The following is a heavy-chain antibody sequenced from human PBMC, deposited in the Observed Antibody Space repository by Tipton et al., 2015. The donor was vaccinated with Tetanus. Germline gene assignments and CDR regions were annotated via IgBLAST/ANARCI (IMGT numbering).Heavy chain of an antibody. CDR1: GGSISSGGCY. D-gene: IGHD3-16*01. CDR2: IYHRGST. V-gene: IGHV4-31*03. Sequence: TLSLTCTVSGGSISSGGCYWTWIRQHPGKGLEWIGNIYHRGSTYYNPSLKSRVTISVDTSKNQFSLKLSSVTAADTAVYYCARDHGITWGGMGYYYGMDVWGQGTTVTVSS. J-gene: IGHJ6*02. CDR3: ARDHGITWGGMGYYYGMDV.